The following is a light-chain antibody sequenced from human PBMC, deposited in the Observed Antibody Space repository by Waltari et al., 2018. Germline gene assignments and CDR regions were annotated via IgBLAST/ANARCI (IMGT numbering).Light chain of an antibody. V-gene: IGKV4-1*01. J-gene: IGKJ1*01. CDR2: WAS. Sequence: DIVMTQSPDSLAVSLGERATINCKSSQSVLYNSNNKNYLAWYQQKPGQPPKLLIYWASTRQSGVPDRFSGGGSGTDFTLTISSLQAEDVAVYYCQQYYSSPRTVGQGTKVEIK. CDR3: QQYYSSPRT. CDR1: QSVLYNSNNKNY.